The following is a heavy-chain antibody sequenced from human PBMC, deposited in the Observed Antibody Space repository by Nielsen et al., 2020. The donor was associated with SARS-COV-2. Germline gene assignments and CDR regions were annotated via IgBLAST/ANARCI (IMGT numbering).Heavy chain of an antibody. V-gene: IGHV3-23*01. CDR2: IGGSGGST. D-gene: IGHD2/OR15-2a*01. CDR1: GFTFSSYA. Sequence: GESLKISCAASGFTFSSYAIHWVRQAPGKGLEWVSAIGGSGGSTFYADSVKGRFTISRDTSKNTLYLQMNSLRAEDTAVYYCAKSVFYWFDSWGQGTLVTVSS. J-gene: IGHJ5*01. CDR3: AKSVFYWFDS.